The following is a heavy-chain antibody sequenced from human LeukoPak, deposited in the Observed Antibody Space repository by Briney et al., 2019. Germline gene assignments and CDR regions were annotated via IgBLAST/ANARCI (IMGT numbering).Heavy chain of an antibody. CDR1: GGSFSGYY. CDR3: ARDYFPTRIAVAALNWFDP. J-gene: IGHJ5*02. D-gene: IGHD6-19*01. CDR2: INHSGST. V-gene: IGHV4-34*01. Sequence: PSETLSLTCAVYGGSFSGYYWSWIRQPPGKGLEWIGEINHSGSTNYNPSLKSRVTISVDTSKNQFSLKLSSVTAADTAVYYCARDYFPTRIAVAALNWFDPWGQGTLVTVSS.